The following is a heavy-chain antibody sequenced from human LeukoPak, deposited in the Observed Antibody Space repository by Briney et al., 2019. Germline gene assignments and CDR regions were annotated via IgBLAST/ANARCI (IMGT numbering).Heavy chain of an antibody. CDR2: IYHSGSI. J-gene: IGHJ4*02. CDR3: ARGPSSGWYFHY. D-gene: IGHD6-19*01. Sequence: SETLSLTCTVSGYSISSGYYWGWIRQPPGKGLEWIGSIYHSGSIYYNPSLKSRVTISVDTSKNQFSLKLSSVTAADTAVYYCARGPSSGWYFHYWGQGTLVTVSS. V-gene: IGHV4-38-2*02. CDR1: GYSISSGYY.